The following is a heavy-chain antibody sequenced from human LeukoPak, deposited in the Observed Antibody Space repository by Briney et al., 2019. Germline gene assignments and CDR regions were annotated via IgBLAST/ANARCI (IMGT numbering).Heavy chain of an antibody. CDR1: GGSINTYY. Sequence: SETLSLTCTVSGGSINTYYWSWIRQPPGKGLEFIGYIYSSGTTDYNPSLKSRVVISIDTSGSQFSMKMTSVTAADTAVYYCARRGTPYYYYYMDVWGKGTTVTVSS. CDR2: IYSSGTT. D-gene: IGHD3-16*01. J-gene: IGHJ6*03. V-gene: IGHV4-59*08. CDR3: ARRGTPYYYYYMDV.